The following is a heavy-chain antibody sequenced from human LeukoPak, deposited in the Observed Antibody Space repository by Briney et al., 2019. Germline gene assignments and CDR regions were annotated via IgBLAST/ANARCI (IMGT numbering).Heavy chain of an antibody. V-gene: IGHV3-23*01. J-gene: IGHJ4*02. CDR2: ISGSGDKT. D-gene: IGHD2-15*01. Sequence: GGSLRLSCAVSGLTISSYVMRWVRQAPGKGLEWVSSISGSGDKTYYADSVKGRFTVSRDNSKNTLYLQMNSLRAEDTAVYYCAKDKGGSSWYYSDYWGQGTLVTVSS. CDR3: AKDKGGSSWYYSDY. CDR1: GLTISSYV.